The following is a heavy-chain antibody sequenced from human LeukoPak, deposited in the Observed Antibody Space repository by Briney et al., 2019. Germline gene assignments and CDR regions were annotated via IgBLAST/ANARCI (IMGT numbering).Heavy chain of an antibody. J-gene: IGHJ4*02. CDR2: IYYSGST. Sequence: SETLSLTCTVSGDSISSSSYYWGWIRQPPGKGLEWIGSIYYSGSTYYNPSLKSRVTISVDTSKNQFSLKLSSVTAADTAVYYCAGSSSSWYQVYWGQGTLVTVSS. CDR3: AGSSSSWYQVY. CDR1: GDSISSSSYY. D-gene: IGHD6-13*01. V-gene: IGHV4-39*01.